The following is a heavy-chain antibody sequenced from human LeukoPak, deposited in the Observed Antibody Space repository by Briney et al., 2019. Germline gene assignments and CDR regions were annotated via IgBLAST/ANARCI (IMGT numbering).Heavy chain of an antibody. CDR1: GGTFSSYA. Sequence: GASVKVSCKASGGTFSSYAISWVRQAPGQGLEWMGGIIPIFGTANYAQKFQGRVTITADESTSTAYMELSSLRSEDTAVYYCARDVGTVWYYYDSSGYPGRSDYWGQGTLVTVSS. V-gene: IGHV1-69*13. D-gene: IGHD3-22*01. J-gene: IGHJ4*02. CDR2: IIPIFGTA. CDR3: ARDVGTVWYYYDSSGYPGRSDY.